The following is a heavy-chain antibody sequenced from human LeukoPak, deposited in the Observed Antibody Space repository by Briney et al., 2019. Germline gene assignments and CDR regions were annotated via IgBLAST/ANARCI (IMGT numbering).Heavy chain of an antibody. CDR1: GFTFGNYW. CDR3: ARDYN. J-gene: IGHJ4*02. Sequence: GGSLRLSCATSGFTFGNYWMNWVRQAPGKGLEWVANIKPDGGGTYYVDSVKGRFTISRDNAKSSLYLQMNSLRAEDTAVYYCARDYNLGQGTLVTVSS. V-gene: IGHV3-7*01. CDR2: IKPDGGGT.